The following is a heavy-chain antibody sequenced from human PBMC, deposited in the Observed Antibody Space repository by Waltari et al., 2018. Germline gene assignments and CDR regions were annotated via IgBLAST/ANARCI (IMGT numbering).Heavy chain of an antibody. CDR1: GGSISSSSYY. V-gene: IGHV4-39*01. D-gene: IGHD6-13*01. J-gene: IGHJ5*02. CDR3: ARHMRYSSSYNWFDP. Sequence: QLQLQESGPGLVKPSETLSLTCTVSGGSISSSSYYWGWIRQPPGKGLEWTGRIYYTGTTYDRPSLKSRVTISVDTSKNQFSLRLGSVTAADTAVFYCARHMRYSSSYNWFDPWGQGTLVTVSS. CDR2: IYYTGTT.